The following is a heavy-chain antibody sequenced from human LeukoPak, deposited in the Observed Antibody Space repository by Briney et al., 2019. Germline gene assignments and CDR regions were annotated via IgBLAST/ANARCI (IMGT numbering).Heavy chain of an antibody. Sequence: ASVKVSCKASGYTFTSYDINWVRQATGQGLEWMGWMNPNSGNTGYAQKLQGRVTMTTDTSTSTAYMELRSLRSDDTAVYYCARERGSSGTDYWGQGTLVTVSS. CDR1: GYTFTSYD. CDR3: ARERGSSGTDY. D-gene: IGHD6-19*01. J-gene: IGHJ4*02. V-gene: IGHV1-8*02. CDR2: MNPNSGNT.